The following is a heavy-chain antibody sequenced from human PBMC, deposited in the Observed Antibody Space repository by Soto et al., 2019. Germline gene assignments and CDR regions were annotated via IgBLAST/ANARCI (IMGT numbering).Heavy chain of an antibody. CDR3: ARGVSAGVGY. Sequence: ASVKVSCKASGYSFTSLDINWVRQTAGQGLEWMGWMQPSTGRTGYAQKFQGRVTMTRDTSINTAYMELTTLTSDDTAFYYCARGVSAGVGYWGQGTLVTVSS. D-gene: IGHD1-26*01. J-gene: IGHJ4*02. CDR2: MQPSTGRT. V-gene: IGHV1-8*01. CDR1: GYSFTSLD.